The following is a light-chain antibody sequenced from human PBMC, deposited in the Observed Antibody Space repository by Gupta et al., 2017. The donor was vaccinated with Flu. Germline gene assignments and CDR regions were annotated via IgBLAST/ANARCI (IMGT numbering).Light chain of an antibody. CDR1: QGISSY. Sequence: DIQLTQSPSFLSASVGDRVTITCRASQGISSYLAWYQQKPGKAPKLLIYAASTLQSGVPTRFSGSGSGTEFTLTISSLQPEDFAPYCCQQPNSYPRTFGQGTKVEIK. J-gene: IGKJ1*01. CDR3: QQPNSYPRT. CDR2: AAS. V-gene: IGKV1-9*01.